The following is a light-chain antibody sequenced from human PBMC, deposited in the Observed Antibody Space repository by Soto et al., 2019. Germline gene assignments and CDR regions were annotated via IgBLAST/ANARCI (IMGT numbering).Light chain of an antibody. CDR1: QSASRSY. V-gene: IGKV3-20*01. Sequence: EIVLTQSPGTLSLSPGERATVSCRASQSASRSYFAWYQQKPGQAPMLLISGASNRATGIPDRFSGSGSGTDFTLTISRLEPEDFAVYYCQHYARSVGTFGQGTRVEIK. J-gene: IGKJ1*01. CDR3: QHYARSVGT. CDR2: GAS.